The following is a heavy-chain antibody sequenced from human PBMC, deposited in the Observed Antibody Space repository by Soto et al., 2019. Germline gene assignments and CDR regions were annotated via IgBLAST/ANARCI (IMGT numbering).Heavy chain of an antibody. CDR1: GYTFTRSG. Sequence: ASVKVSCKASGYTFTRSGISWVRQAPGQGLEWMGWISAYNGNTNYAQKLQGRVTMTTDTSTSTAYMELRSLRSDDTAVYYCARDQSYGGAFDYWGQGTLVTVSS. CDR3: ARDQSYGGAFDY. CDR2: ISAYNGNT. D-gene: IGHD2-21*01. J-gene: IGHJ4*02. V-gene: IGHV1-18*01.